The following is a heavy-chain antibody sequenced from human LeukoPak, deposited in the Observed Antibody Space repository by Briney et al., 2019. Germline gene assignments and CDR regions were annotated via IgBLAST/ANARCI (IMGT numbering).Heavy chain of an antibody. CDR3: ARDLVGYSYLDY. J-gene: IGHJ4*02. CDR2: IWYDGSNK. Sequence: GGSLRLSCAASGFTFGSYGMHWVRQAPGKGLEWVAVIWYDGSNKYYADSVKGRFTISRDNSKNTLYLQMNSLRAEDTAVYYCARDLVGYSYLDYWGQGTLVTVSS. V-gene: IGHV3-33*01. D-gene: IGHD5-18*01. CDR1: GFTFGSYG.